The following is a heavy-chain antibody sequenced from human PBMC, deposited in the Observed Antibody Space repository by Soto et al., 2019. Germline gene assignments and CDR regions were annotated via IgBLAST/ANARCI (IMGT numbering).Heavy chain of an antibody. D-gene: IGHD2-15*01. CDR1: GGSISSSSYY. CDR3: ARHFRGSAGVFYFDY. J-gene: IGHJ4*02. V-gene: IGHV4-39*01. CDR2: IYYSGST. Sequence: SETLSLTCTVSGGSISSSSYYWGWIRQPPGKGLEWIGSIYYSGSTYYNPSLKSRVTISVDTSKNQFSLKLSSVTAADTAVYYCARHFRGSAGVFYFDYWGQGTLVTVSS.